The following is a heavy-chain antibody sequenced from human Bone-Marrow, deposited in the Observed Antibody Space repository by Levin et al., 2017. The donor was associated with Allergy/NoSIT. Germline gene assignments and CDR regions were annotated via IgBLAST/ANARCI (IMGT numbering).Heavy chain of an antibody. Sequence: HSQTLSLTCTVSGYSISSGYYWGWIRQPPGKGLEWIGSIYHSGSTYYNPSLKSRVTISVDTSKNQFSLKLSSVTAADTAVYYCARDQKIVATPGYWFDPWGQGTLVTVSS. D-gene: IGHD5-12*01. CDR2: IYHSGST. CDR3: ARDQKIVATPGYWFDP. J-gene: IGHJ5*02. CDR1: GYSISSGYY. V-gene: IGHV4-38-2*02.